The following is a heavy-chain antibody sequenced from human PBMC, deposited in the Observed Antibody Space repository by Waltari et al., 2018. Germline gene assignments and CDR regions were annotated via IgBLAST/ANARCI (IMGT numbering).Heavy chain of an antibody. D-gene: IGHD2-15*01. J-gene: IGHJ4*02. CDR1: GLNFRSYS. CDR2: ISDGSDYS. CDR3: ARDFYCSDGRCTDY. Sequence: EVQLVESGGGLVKPGGSLRLSCVLSGLNFRSYSMNWVRQAPGKGLEWVSYISDGSDYSYYADSVKGRFTISRDNAKNSLYLQMNRLRTDDTAVYYCARDFYCSDGRCTDYWGQGTLVTVSS. V-gene: IGHV3-21*01.